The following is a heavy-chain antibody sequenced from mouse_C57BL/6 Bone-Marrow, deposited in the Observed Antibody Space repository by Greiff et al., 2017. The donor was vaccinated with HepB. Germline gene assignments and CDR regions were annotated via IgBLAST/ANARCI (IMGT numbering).Heavy chain of an antibody. CDR2: IYPGSGST. CDR3: ASDGYLYYYAMDY. CDR1: GYTFTSYW. J-gene: IGHJ4*01. D-gene: IGHD2-3*01. Sequence: VQLQQPGAELMKPGASVKMSCKASGYTFTSYWITWVKQRPGQGLEWIGDIYPGSGSTNYNEKFKSKATLTVDTSSSTAYMQLSSLTSEDSAVYYCASDGYLYYYAMDYWGQGTSVTVSS. V-gene: IGHV1-55*01.